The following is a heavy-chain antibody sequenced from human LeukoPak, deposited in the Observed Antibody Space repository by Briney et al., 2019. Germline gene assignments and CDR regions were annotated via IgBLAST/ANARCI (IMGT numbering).Heavy chain of an antibody. J-gene: IGHJ5*02. D-gene: IGHD4/OR15-4a*01. CDR2: ISYSVDNT. CDR3: AKDDYGYWFDP. CDR1: GFTFSSYA. Sequence: PGGSLRLSCAASGFTFSSYAMSWVRQAPGKGLEWVSAISYSVDNTYYADSVKGRFTISRDNSKNTLYLQMNSLRAEDTAVYYCAKDDYGYWFDPWGQGTLVTVSS. V-gene: IGHV3-23*01.